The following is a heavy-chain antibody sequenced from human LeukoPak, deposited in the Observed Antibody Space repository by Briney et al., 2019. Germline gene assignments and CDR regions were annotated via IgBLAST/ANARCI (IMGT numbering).Heavy chain of an antibody. CDR1: GGTFSSYT. J-gene: IGHJ4*02. V-gene: IGHV1-69*02. Sequence: SVKVSCKASGGTFSSYTISWVRQAPGQGLEWMGRIIPILGIANYAQKFQGRVTITADKSTSTAYMELSSLRSEDTAVYYCATSAQQLGWGGNHFDYWGQGTLVTVSS. CDR2: IIPILGIA. D-gene: IGHD6-13*01. CDR3: ATSAQQLGWGGNHFDY.